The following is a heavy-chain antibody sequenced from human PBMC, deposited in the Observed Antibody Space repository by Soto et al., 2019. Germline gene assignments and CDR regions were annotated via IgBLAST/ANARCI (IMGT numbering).Heavy chain of an antibody. CDR3: ARDHRARRGYSYGPLNYGMDV. CDR1: GYTFTSYG. D-gene: IGHD5-18*01. CDR2: ISAYNGNT. Sequence: GASVKVSCKASGYTFTSYGISWVRQAPGQGLEWMGWISAYNGNTNYAQKLQGRVTMTTDTSTSTAFMELRSLRSDDTAVYYCARDHRARRGYSYGPLNYGMDVWGQGTTVTASS. V-gene: IGHV1-18*01. J-gene: IGHJ6*02.